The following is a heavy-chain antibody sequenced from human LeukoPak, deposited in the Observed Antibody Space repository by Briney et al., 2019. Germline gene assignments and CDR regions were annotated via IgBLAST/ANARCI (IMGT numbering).Heavy chain of an antibody. CDR2: VYYSGST. CDR3: AREGGYYDSSGMDY. Sequence: SETLSLTCTVSGDFITAYYWSWIRQPPGKGLEWIGYVYYSGSTEYNPSLKSRVTISVDTSKNQFSLKLSSVTAADTAVYYCAREGGYYDSSGMDYWGQGTLVTVSS. J-gene: IGHJ4*02. CDR1: GDFITAYY. V-gene: IGHV4-59*12. D-gene: IGHD3-22*01.